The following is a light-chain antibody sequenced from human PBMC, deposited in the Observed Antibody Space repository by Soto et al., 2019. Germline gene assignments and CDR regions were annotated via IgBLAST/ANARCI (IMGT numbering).Light chain of an antibody. J-gene: IGLJ2*01. CDR1: SRDVGGYNY. CDR2: DVS. Sequence: QSVLTQPASVSGSPGQSITISCTGTSRDVGGYNYVSWYQQHPGKAPKLMIYDVSNRPSGVSNRFSGSKSGNTASLTISGLQAEDEVNYYCSSYTSSSTLVFGGGTKLTVL. CDR3: SSYTSSSTLV. V-gene: IGLV2-14*01.